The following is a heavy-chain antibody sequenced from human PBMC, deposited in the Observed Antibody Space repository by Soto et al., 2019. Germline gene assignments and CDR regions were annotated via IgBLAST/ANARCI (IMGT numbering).Heavy chain of an antibody. J-gene: IGHJ4*02. Sequence: GSLRLSCSASEFTFSSFDMHWVRQAPGKGLEFVSAVSSDGTRTYYAESVTGRFTISRDNSKNTLYLQMSSLTPDDTAVYYCVGEAVAAPWGQGTLVTVSS. CDR1: EFTFSSFD. D-gene: IGHD6-19*01. CDR2: VSSDGTRT. CDR3: VGEAVAAP. V-gene: IGHV3-64D*06.